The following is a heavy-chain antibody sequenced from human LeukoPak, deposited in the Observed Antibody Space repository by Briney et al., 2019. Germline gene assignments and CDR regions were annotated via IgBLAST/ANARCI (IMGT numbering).Heavy chain of an antibody. CDR2: INAGNGNT. CDR1: GYTFTSYG. Sequence: ASVKVSCKASGYTFTSYGISWVRQAPGQRLEWMGWINAGNGNTKYSQKFQGRVTITRDTSASTAYMELSSLRSGDTAVYYCARSGIAAAGTGWFDPWGQGTLVTVSS. J-gene: IGHJ5*02. V-gene: IGHV1-3*01. CDR3: ARSGIAAAGTGWFDP. D-gene: IGHD6-13*01.